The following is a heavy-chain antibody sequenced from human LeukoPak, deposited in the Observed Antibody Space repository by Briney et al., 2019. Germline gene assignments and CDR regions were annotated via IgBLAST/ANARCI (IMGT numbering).Heavy chain of an antibody. Sequence: GASVKVSCKASGYTFTSYDINWVRQATGQGLEWMGWMSPNSGNTGYAQKFQGRVTMTRNTSISTAYMELSSLRSEDTAVYYCARNKIVAVYYYYYGMDVWGQGTTVTVSS. D-gene: IGHD5-12*01. V-gene: IGHV1-8*01. CDR3: ARNKIVAVYYYYYGMDV. CDR1: GYTFTSYD. J-gene: IGHJ6*02. CDR2: MSPNSGNT.